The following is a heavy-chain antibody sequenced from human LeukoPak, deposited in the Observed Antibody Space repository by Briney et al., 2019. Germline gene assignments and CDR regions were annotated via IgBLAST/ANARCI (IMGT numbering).Heavy chain of an antibody. V-gene: IGHV3-74*01. CDR1: GFSFSGHW. CDR2: ISPTGSTT. CDR3: ARGPNSNWSGPDF. J-gene: IGHJ4*02. Sequence: GGSLRLSCTASGFSFSGHWMHWARQLPGKGLVWVSRISPTGSTTSYADSVKGRFTVSRDNAENTLYLQVNNLRAEDTAVYYCARGPNSNWSGPDFWGQGTLLTVSS. D-gene: IGHD6-6*01.